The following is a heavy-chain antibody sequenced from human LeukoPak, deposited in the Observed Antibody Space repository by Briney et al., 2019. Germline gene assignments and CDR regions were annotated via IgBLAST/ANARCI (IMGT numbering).Heavy chain of an antibody. J-gene: IGHJ4*02. CDR1: GYSISSGYY. V-gene: IGHV4-38-2*02. CDR3: ARSKI. Sequence: PSETLSLTCIVSGYSISSGYYWGWIRQPPGKGLEWIGSIYHSGSTYYNASLKSRVTISVDTSKNQFSLKLSSVTAADTAVYYCARSKIWGQGTLVTVSS. CDR2: IYHSGST.